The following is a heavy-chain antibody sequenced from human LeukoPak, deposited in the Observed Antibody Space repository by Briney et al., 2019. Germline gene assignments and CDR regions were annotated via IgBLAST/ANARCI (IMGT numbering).Heavy chain of an antibody. V-gene: IGHV3-49*03. CDR3: TRDRRSHCSSTSCYKTLDY. D-gene: IGHD2-2*02. CDR2: IRSKAYGGTT. CDR1: GFTFGDYA. J-gene: IGHJ4*02. Sequence: GGSLRLSCTASGFTFGDYAMSWFRQAPGKGLEWVGFIRSKAYGGTTEYAASVKGRFTISRDDSKSIACLQMNSLKTEDTAVYYCTRDRRSHCSSTSCYKTLDYWGQGTLVTVSS.